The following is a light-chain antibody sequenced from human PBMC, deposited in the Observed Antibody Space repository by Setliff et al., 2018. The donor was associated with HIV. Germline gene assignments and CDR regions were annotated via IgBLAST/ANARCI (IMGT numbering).Light chain of an antibody. CDR3: CSYAGSYTFDV. CDR2: DAN. Sequence: QSVLAQPRSVSGSPGQSVTISCTGTNSDVGGYKYVSWYQHHPGKAPKLMIYDANKRPSGVPDRFSGSKSGSTASLTISGLQAEDEADYYCCSYAGSYTFDVFGTGTRSPS. J-gene: IGLJ1*01. CDR1: NSDVGGYKY. V-gene: IGLV2-11*01.